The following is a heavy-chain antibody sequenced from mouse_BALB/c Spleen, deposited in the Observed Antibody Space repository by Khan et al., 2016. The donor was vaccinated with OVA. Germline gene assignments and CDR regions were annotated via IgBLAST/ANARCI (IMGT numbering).Heavy chain of an antibody. CDR2: IWAGGST. D-gene: IGHD1-3*01. J-gene: IGHJ3*01. CDR1: GFSLSNYG. V-gene: IGHV2-9*02. Sequence: QVQLKESGPGLVAPSQTLSITCTVSGFSLSNYGVHWVRQPPGKGLEWLGVIWAGGSTNHNSALMSRLSISKDDSKSQVFLKMNRLQTDDTAKYSCARAFYNGAWFAYWGQGTLVTVSA. CDR3: ARAFYNGAWFAY.